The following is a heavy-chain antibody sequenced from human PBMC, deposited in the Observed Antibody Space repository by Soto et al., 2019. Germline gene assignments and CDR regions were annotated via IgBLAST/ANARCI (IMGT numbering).Heavy chain of an antibody. Sequence: QVQLVQSGAEVKKPGSSVKVSCKASGGTFSSYAISWVRQAPGQGLEWMGGIIPIFGTANYAQKFQGRVTITADEPTSTAYMELSSLRAEDTAVYYCARVVVVVAATVYYYYGMDVWGQGTTVTVSS. CDR1: GGTFSSYA. J-gene: IGHJ6*02. V-gene: IGHV1-69*01. CDR2: IIPIFGTA. CDR3: ARVVVVVAATVYYYYGMDV. D-gene: IGHD2-15*01.